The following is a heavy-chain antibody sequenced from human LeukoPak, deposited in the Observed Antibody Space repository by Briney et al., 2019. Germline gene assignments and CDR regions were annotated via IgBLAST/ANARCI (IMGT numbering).Heavy chain of an antibody. CDR3: ARDVYGSGSYSSDY. J-gene: IGHJ4*02. V-gene: IGHV1-2*02. Sequence: ASVKVSCKASGYTFTGYYMHWVRQAPGQGLEWMGWINPNSGGTNYAQKFQGRVTMTRDTSISTAYMELSRLRSDGTAVYYCARDVYGSGSYSSDYWGQGTLVTVSS. CDR1: GYTFTGYY. D-gene: IGHD3-10*01. CDR2: INPNSGGT.